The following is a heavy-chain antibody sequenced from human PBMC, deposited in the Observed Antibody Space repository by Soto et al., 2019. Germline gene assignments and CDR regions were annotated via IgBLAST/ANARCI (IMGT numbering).Heavy chain of an antibody. J-gene: IGHJ6*02. V-gene: IGHV1-69*06. CDR1: GGTFSSYA. D-gene: IGHD1-7*01. CDR3: ARGGGAGTTWDYYYGMDV. Sequence: QVQLVQSGAEVKKPGSSVKVSCKASGGTFSSYAISWVRQAPGQGLEWMGGIIPIFGTANYAQKFQGRVTITADKSTSPAYMELSSRRSEDTAVYYWARGGGAGTTWDYYYGMDVWGQGTTVTVSS. CDR2: IIPIFGTA.